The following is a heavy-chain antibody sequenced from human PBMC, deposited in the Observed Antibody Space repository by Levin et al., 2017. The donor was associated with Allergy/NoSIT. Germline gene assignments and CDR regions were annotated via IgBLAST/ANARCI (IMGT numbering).Heavy chain of an antibody. CDR3: VKDQEDDDKGKCDS. CDR1: GFTFSSYA. Sequence: GGSLRLSCAASGFTFSSYAMSWVRQAPGKGLEWVSAISGSGGSTYYADSVKGRFTISRDNSKNTLYLQMNSLRAEDTAVYYCVKDQEDDDKGKCDSWGQGTLVTVSS. J-gene: IGHJ5*01. D-gene: IGHD1-1*01. CDR2: ISGSGGST. V-gene: IGHV3-23*01.